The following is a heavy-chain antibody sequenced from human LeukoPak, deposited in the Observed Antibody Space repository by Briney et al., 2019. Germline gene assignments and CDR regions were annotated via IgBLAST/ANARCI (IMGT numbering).Heavy chain of an antibody. CDR1: GASISDFY. D-gene: IGHD3-10*01. Sequence: PSETLSLTCTVSGASISDFYWNWIRQPPGRGLEWIGYIHYSGSTNYNPSLRSRLTISLDTSKNQFSLKLSSVTAADTAVYYCARALEMVRGPFDIWGQGTMVTVSS. V-gene: IGHV4-59*12. CDR2: IHYSGST. CDR3: ARALEMVRGPFDI. J-gene: IGHJ3*02.